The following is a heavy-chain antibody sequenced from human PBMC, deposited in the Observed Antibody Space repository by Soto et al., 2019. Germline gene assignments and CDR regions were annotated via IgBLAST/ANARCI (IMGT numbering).Heavy chain of an antibody. J-gene: IGHJ4*02. CDR2: IYYSGNT. V-gene: IGHV4-39*02. D-gene: IGHD3-16*01. Sequence: PSETLSLTCTVSVASITSIIYYWDWIRQPPGRGLEWIGTIYYSGNTVYNPSLKSRVTMSVDTSEDHFSLNLRSVTAADTAVYYCARRAHEGRGNHYFANWGQGARVTV. CDR3: ARRAHEGRGNHYFAN. CDR1: VASITSIIYY.